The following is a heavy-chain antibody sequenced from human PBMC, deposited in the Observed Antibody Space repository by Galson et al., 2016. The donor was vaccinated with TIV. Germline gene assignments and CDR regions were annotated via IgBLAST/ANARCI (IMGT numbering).Heavy chain of an antibody. V-gene: IGHV1-69-2*01. J-gene: IGHJ6*03. D-gene: IGHD1-26*01. CDR2: VDPEDGET. Sequence: VKVSCKVSGYTFTDYYMHWVQQAPGKGLEWMGLVDPEDGETIYAEKFQGRVTITADTSTDKAYMELSSLRSEDTAVYYCATGVGAAKYSYSYYMDVWGKGTTVTVSS. CDR1: GYTFTDYY. CDR3: ATGVGAAKYSYSYYMDV.